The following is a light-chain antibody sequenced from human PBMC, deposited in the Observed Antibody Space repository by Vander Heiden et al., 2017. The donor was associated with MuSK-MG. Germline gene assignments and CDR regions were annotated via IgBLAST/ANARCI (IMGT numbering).Light chain of an antibody. J-gene: IGKJ2*01. CDR1: QSVSSSY. CDR2: GAC. V-gene: IGKV3-20*01. Sequence: EIVLTQSPGTLSLSPGERATLSCRASQSVSSSYLAWYQQKPGQAPRLLIYGACSRDTGIPDRFSGSGSGTDFTLTSSRRETEDFAVYDTQQYSIYPFGQGTKVEIK. CDR3: QQYSIYP.